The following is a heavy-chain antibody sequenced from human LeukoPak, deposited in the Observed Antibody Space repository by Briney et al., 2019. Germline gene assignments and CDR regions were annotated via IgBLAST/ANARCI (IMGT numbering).Heavy chain of an antibody. Sequence: GGSLRLSCAASGFTFSSYEMNWVRQAPGKGLERVSYISSSGSTIYYADSVKGRFTISRDNAKNSLYLQMNSLRAEDTAVYYCATKYSSSWVFDYWGQGTLVTVSS. D-gene: IGHD6-13*01. CDR2: ISSSGSTI. CDR1: GFTFSSYE. CDR3: ATKYSSSWVFDY. V-gene: IGHV3-48*03. J-gene: IGHJ4*02.